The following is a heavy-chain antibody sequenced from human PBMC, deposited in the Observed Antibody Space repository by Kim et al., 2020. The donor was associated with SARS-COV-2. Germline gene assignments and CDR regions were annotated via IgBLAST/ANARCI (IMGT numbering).Heavy chain of an antibody. Sequence: KSRVTISVDTSKNQFALKLSSVTAADTAVYYCARDALYSSSSGGQYYFDYWGQGTLVTVSS. D-gene: IGHD6-6*01. CDR3: ARDALYSSSSGGQYYFDY. J-gene: IGHJ4*02. V-gene: IGHV4-31*02.